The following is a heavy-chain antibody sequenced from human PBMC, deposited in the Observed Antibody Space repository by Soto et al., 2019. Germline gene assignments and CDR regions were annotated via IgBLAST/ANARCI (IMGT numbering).Heavy chain of an antibody. CDR2: LDQDGSER. CDR1: GFTFSPYW. CDR3: VCGGNSFVY. V-gene: IGHV3-7*01. Sequence: EVQLVESGGGLVQPGGSLRLSCAASGFTFSPYWMTWVRRPPGKGLEWVANLDQDGSERYYVDSVRGRITISRDKAKNSLYLQMNSLRAEDTDVYYCVCGGNSFVYGGQGTLVTVSP. J-gene: IGHJ4*02. D-gene: IGHD3-16*01.